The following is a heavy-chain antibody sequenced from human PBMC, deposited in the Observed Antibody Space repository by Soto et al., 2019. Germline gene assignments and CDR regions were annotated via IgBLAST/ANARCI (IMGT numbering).Heavy chain of an antibody. Sequence: QVQLVESGGGVVQPGRSLRLSCAASGFTFSSYGMHWVRQAPGKGLEWVAVISYDGSNKYYADSVKGRFTIPRDNSKNTLYLQMNSLRAEDTAVYYCARGTTSTCRLNGMDVWGQGTTVTVSS. CDR1: GFTFSSYG. J-gene: IGHJ6*02. V-gene: IGHV3-30*03. CDR3: ARGTTSTCRLNGMDV. D-gene: IGHD4-17*01. CDR2: ISYDGSNK.